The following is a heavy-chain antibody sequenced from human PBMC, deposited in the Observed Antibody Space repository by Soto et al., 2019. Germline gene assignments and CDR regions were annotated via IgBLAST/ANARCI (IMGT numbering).Heavy chain of an antibody. D-gene: IGHD3-10*01. CDR1: EFTFSSYW. V-gene: IGHV3-74*01. CDR3: ASYYGSGIYHPKY. Sequence: EVQLVESGGGLVQPGGPLRLSCAASEFTFSSYWMHWVRQAPGKGLVWVSRINSDGRSTSYADSVKGRFTISRDNAKNTLYLQMNSLRAEDTAVYYCASYYGSGIYHPKYWGQGTLVTVAS. J-gene: IGHJ4*02. CDR2: INSDGRST.